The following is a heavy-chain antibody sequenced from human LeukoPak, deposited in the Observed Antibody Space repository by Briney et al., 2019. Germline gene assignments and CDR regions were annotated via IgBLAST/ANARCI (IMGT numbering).Heavy chain of an antibody. D-gene: IGHD1/OR15-1a*01. CDR2: INHGGDT. J-gene: IGHJ3*02. CDR3: ASNKYPAQAFDI. CDR1: GGSFSDYY. Sequence: PSETLSLTCAVSGGSFSDYYWSWIRQPPGKGLEWIGEINHGGDTNYNSSLQSRVTLSVDTSRNQFSLILSSVAAADTAVYYCASNKYPAQAFDIWGQGTMVTVSS. V-gene: IGHV4-34*01.